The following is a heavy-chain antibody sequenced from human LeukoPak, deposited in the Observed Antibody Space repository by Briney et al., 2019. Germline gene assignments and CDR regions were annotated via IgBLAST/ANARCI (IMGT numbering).Heavy chain of an antibody. CDR1: GFTFSSYG. CDR3: AREPYCGGDCYSVPFDY. J-gene: IGHJ4*02. V-gene: IGHV3-33*01. Sequence: PGGSLRLSCAGSGFTFSSYGMHWVRQAPGKGLEWVAVIWYDGSNKYYADSVKGRFTISRDNSKNTLYLQMNSLRAEDTAVYYCAREPYCGGDCYSVPFDYWGQGTLVTVSS. CDR2: IWYDGSNK. D-gene: IGHD2-21*02.